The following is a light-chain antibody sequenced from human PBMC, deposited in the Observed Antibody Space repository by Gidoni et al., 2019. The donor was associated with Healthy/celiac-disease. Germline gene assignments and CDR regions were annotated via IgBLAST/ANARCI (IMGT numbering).Light chain of an antibody. J-gene: IGKJ5*01. V-gene: IGKV3-15*01. CDR3: QQYNDWPRT. Sequence: EIAMTQSPATLSVSPGERATLSCRASQSVSSKLAWYQQKPGQAPRLLIYGAFPRATSIPARFSGSVSGTEFTLTISSLHSEDFAIYYCQQYNDWPRTFGQGTRLEIK. CDR1: QSVSSK. CDR2: GAF.